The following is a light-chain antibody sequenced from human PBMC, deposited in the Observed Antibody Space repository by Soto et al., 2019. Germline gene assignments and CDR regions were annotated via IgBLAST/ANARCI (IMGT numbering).Light chain of an antibody. Sequence: EIVLTQSPGTLSLSPGERATLSCRASQSVSNNYLAWYQQKPGQAPRLLIYGASNRATGIPDRFSGSGSGTDFTLTISSLQTEDVAVYYCQQYYETPWTFGQGTKVDIK. CDR2: GAS. CDR3: QQYYETPWT. V-gene: IGKV3-20*01. J-gene: IGKJ1*01. CDR1: QSVSNNY.